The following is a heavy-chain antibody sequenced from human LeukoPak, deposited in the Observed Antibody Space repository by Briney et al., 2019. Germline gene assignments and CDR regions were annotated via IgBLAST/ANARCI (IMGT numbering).Heavy chain of an antibody. CDR2: ISAYNGDT. V-gene: IGHV1-18*01. D-gene: IGHD6-13*01. J-gene: IGHJ4*02. Sequence: ASVTVSFMASGYTFTSYVISWVRQAPGQGLEWMGWISAYNGDTNYAQKLQGRVTMTTDTSTSTAYMELRSLRSDDTAVYYCARDLHSYSGSWYPYSDYWGQGTLVTVSS. CDR1: GYTFTSYV. CDR3: ARDLHSYSGSWYPYSDY.